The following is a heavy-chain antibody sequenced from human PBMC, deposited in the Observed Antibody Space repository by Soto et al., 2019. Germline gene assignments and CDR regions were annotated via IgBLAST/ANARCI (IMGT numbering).Heavy chain of an antibody. CDR1: GASVSSGGYY. V-gene: IGHV4-31*03. D-gene: IGHD2-15*01. CDR3: SCGDRCATLFPY. CDR2: MYYSGTT. Sequence: QVQLQESCPGLVKPSQTLSLTCTVSGASVSSGGYYWSWIRQHPGMGLEWIGYMYYSGTTYYNPTLKSRVDISIDTSKNQFSLKLPSLTAADTAVFYCSCGDRCATLFPYWGQGTLGTVSS. J-gene: IGHJ4*02.